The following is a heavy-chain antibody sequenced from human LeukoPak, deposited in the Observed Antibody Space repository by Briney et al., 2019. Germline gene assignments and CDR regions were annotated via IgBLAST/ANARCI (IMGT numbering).Heavy chain of an antibody. V-gene: IGHV1-69*13. CDR3: ARMSGRGSSEYYYDSSGFYWYFDL. D-gene: IGHD3-22*01. CDR1: GYTFTSYG. Sequence: SVKVSCKASGYTFTSYGISWVRQAPGQGLEWMGGIIPIFGTANYAQKFQGRVAITADESTSTAYMELSSLRSEDTAVYYCARMSGRGSSEYYYDSSGFYWYFDLWGRGTLVTVSS. J-gene: IGHJ2*01. CDR2: IIPIFGTA.